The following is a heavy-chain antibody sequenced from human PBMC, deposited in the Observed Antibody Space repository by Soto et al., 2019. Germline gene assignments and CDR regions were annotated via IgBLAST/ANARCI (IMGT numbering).Heavy chain of an antibody. J-gene: IGHJ6*02. V-gene: IGHV4-59*01. CDR3: ARGSPPSKYGLNV. CDR2: IFYSGST. D-gene: IGHD6-13*01. Sequence: SETLSLTCTVSGGSISYYYWNWIRQSPGKGLEWIGYIFYSGSTHYNPSLKSRVTISIDTSKNQFSLRLTSVTAADTAVYFCARGSPPSKYGLNVWGQGTMVTVSS. CDR1: GGSISYYY.